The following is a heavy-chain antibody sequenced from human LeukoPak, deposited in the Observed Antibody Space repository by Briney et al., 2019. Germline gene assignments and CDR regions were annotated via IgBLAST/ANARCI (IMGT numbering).Heavy chain of an antibody. CDR1: GGTFSSYA. Sequence: GASVKVSCKASGGTFSSYAISWVRQAPGQGLEWMGGIIPIFGTANYAQKFQGRVTITADESTSTVYMELSSLRSEDTAVYYCARGTDYQLPLLDCWGQGTLVTVSS. V-gene: IGHV1-69*01. CDR3: ARGTDYQLPLLDC. CDR2: IIPIFGTA. D-gene: IGHD2-2*01. J-gene: IGHJ4*02.